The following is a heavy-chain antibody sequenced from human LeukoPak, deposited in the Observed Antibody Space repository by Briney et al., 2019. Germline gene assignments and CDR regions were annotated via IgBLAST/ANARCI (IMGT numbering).Heavy chain of an antibody. V-gene: IGHV1-18*01. J-gene: IGHJ5*02. Sequence: GASVKVSCKASGYTFTSYGISWVRQAPGQGLEWMGWISAYNGNTNYAQKLQGRVTMTTDTSTSTAYMELRSLRSDDTAVYYCARDFVDITMIVVASGWFDPWGQGTLVTVSS. CDR3: ARDFVDITMIVVASGWFDP. CDR2: ISAYNGNT. CDR1: GYTFTSYG. D-gene: IGHD3-22*01.